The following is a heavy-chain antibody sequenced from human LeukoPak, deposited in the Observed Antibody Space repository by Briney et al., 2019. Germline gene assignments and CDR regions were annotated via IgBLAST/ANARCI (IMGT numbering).Heavy chain of an antibody. D-gene: IGHD3-22*01. V-gene: IGHV4-31*03. CDR2: IYYSGST. Sequence: SQTLSLTCTVSGGSISSGGYYWSWIRQHPGKGLEWIGYIYYSGSTYYNPSLKRRVTISVDTSKNQFSLKLSSVTAADTAVYYCARAVGTYYDSSGHFDYWGQGTLVTVSS. CDR1: GGSISSGGYY. J-gene: IGHJ4*02. CDR3: ARAVGTYYDSSGHFDY.